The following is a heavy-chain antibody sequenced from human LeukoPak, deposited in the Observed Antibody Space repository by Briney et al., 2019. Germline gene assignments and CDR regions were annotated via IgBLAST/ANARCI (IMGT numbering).Heavy chain of an antibody. J-gene: IGHJ4*02. D-gene: IGHD1-7*01. V-gene: IGHV3-74*01. CDR1: GFTFSSYW. CDR2: INSDGSST. CDR3: ARGSWNYGGPNIIDY. Sequence: PGGSLRLSCAASGFTFSSYWMHWVRQAPGKGLVWVSRINSDGSSTSYADSVKGRFTISRDNAKNTLYLQMNSLRAEDTAVYYCARGSWNYGGPNIIDYWGQGTLVTVSS.